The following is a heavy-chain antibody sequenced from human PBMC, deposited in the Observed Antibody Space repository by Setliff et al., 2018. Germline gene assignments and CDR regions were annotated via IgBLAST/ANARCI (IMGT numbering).Heavy chain of an antibody. Sequence: PGESLTISCKGSGYRSTSYWIGWVRQMPGKGLEWMGIIYPGNSDTRYSPXXXGQVTISADKSISTAYLQWSSLKASDTAMYYCARRGAVVPADAFDLWGQGTMVTVS. D-gene: IGHD2-2*01. CDR2: IYPGNSDT. CDR3: ARRGAVVPADAFDL. J-gene: IGHJ3*01. V-gene: IGHV5-51*01. CDR1: GYRSTSYW.